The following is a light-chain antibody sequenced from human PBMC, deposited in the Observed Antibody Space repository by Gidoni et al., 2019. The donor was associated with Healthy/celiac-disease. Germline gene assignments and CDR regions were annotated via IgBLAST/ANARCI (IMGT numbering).Light chain of an antibody. CDR3: MPPLQTPFT. V-gene: IGKV2-28*01. CDR1: QSLLHSNRYTY. Sequence: DIVMTQSPVSLSVTTGESASISCRSSQSLLHSNRYTYLDWYLQKPGLSPQLLIYLGSNRASGVPDRFSGSGSGTDFTLKISRVEAEDVGVYYCMPPLQTPFTFGPGTKLDI. CDR2: LGS. J-gene: IGKJ3*01.